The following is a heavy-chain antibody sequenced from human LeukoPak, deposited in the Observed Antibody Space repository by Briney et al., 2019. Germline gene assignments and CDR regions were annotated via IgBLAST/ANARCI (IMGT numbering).Heavy chain of an antibody. D-gene: IGHD2-2*02. Sequence: GGSLRLSCAASGFTFSDYYMSWIRQAPGKGLEWVSYISSSGSTIYYADSVKGRFTISRDTAKNSLYLQMNSLRAEDTAVYYCARGYYYCSSTSCYTAFYYYMDVWGKGTTVTVSS. CDR1: GFTFSDYY. J-gene: IGHJ6*03. CDR2: ISSSGSTI. V-gene: IGHV3-11*01. CDR3: ARGYYYCSSTSCYTAFYYYMDV.